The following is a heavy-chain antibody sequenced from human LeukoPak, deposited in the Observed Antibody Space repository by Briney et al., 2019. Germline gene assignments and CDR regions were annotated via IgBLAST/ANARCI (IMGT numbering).Heavy chain of an antibody. Sequence: SETLSLTCTVSGGSLSHFYWSWIRQPPGEALQWIGYIYYSDTHYNPSLDSRVTISSDMSKNQFSLELKSVTAADTAVYYCARGNPRPDIWGQGTMVIASS. J-gene: IGHJ3*02. CDR1: GGSLSHFY. V-gene: IGHV4-59*08. CDR2: IYYSDT. CDR3: ARGNPRPDI.